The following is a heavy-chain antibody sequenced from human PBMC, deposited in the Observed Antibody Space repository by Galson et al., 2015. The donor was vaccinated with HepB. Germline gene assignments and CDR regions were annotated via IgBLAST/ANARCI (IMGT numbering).Heavy chain of an antibody. J-gene: IGHJ4*02. Sequence: SLRLSCAASGFTFSTYAMHWVRQAPGKGLEWVAVISHDGSSKYYADSVKGRFTISRDNSRNTLYLQLNNLRADDTAVYYCATRRITMILHDYWGRGTLVTVSS. D-gene: IGHD3-22*01. V-gene: IGHV3-30*03. CDR1: GFTFSTYA. CDR3: ATRRITMILHDY. CDR2: ISHDGSSK.